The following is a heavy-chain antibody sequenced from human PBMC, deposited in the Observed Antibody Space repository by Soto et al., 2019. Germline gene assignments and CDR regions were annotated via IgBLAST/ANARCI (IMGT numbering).Heavy chain of an antibody. D-gene: IGHD2-15*01. CDR3: ASPKISFYNWFDP. Sequence: QLQLQESGPGLVKPSETLSLTCTVSGGSISSSSYYWGWIRQPPGKGLEWIGSIYYSWSTYYNPPLKIRVTIAVDTSKNQCSLKLSSVTAADTAVYYCASPKISFYNWFDPWGQGTLVTVSS. CDR1: GGSISSSSYY. J-gene: IGHJ5*02. V-gene: IGHV4-39*01. CDR2: IYYSWST.